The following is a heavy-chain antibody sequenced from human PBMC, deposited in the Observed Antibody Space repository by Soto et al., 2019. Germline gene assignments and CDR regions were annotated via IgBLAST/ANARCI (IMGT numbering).Heavy chain of an antibody. J-gene: IGHJ4*02. CDR2: ISSGEDTT. D-gene: IGHD3-9*01. Sequence: EVQLLESGGGLVQPGGSLRLSCSASGFTFSKSAMGWVRQPPGKGLEWVSGISSGEDTTFYADSVKGRFTISRDKSKNPLYLQMSSLRAEDTAVYFCAKVLTFYDVLTGYCDNWGQGALVTVSS. CDR3: AKVLTFYDVLTGYCDN. CDR1: GFTFSKSA. V-gene: IGHV3-23*01.